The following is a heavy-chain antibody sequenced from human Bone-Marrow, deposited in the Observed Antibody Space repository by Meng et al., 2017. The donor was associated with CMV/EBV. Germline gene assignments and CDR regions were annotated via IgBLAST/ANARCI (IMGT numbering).Heavy chain of an antibody. CDR1: GGSVSSGSYY. D-gene: IGHD3-3*01. CDR2: IYYSGST. Sequence: GSRRLSCIVSGGSVSSGSYYWSWIRQPQGKGLEWIGSIYYSGSTNYNPSLKSRVTISVETSKNQFSLKLSSVTAADTAVYYCARDRNEIGWRASYYYGMDVWGQGTTVTVSS. J-gene: IGHJ6*02. V-gene: IGHV4-61*01. CDR3: ARDRNEIGWRASYYYGMDV.